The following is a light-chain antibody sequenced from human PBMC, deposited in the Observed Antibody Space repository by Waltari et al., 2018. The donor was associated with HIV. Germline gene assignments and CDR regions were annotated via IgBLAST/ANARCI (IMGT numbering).Light chain of an antibody. J-gene: IGKJ1*01. V-gene: IGKV3-20*01. CDR1: PSVSSSY. CDR3: QQYGSSPQT. Sequence: EIVLTLSPGTLSLSPGERATLSCRASPSVSSSYLSWYQQKPGQAPRLLIYGASSRATGIPDRFSGSGSGTDFTLTISRLEPEDFAVYYCQQYGSSPQTFGQGTKVEIK. CDR2: GAS.